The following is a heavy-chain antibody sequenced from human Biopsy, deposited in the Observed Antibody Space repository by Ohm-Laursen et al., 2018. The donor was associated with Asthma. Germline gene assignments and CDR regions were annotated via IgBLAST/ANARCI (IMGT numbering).Heavy chain of an antibody. V-gene: IGHV4-61*01. J-gene: IGHJ4*02. CDR2: IYYSGSA. D-gene: IGHD7-27*01. Sequence: GTLSLTCTVSGGSVSSGSYYWSWIRQPPGKGLEWIGYIYYSGSAYYNPSLKSRVTISVDTSKNQFSLNLSSVTAADTAVYYCARWGSFGFDYWGQGTLVTVSS. CDR3: ARWGSFGFDY. CDR1: GGSVSSGSYY.